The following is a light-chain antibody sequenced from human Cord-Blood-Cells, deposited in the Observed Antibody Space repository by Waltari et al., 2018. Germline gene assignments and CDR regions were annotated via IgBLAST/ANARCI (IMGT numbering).Light chain of an antibody. Sequence: QSALTQPASMSGSPGQSITISCTGTSSDVGGYNYVSWYQQHPGKAPKLMIYEVSNRPSGVSNRFSGSKSGNTASLTISGLQAEDDADYYCSSYTSSSTYVFGTGTKVTVL. V-gene: IGLV2-14*01. CDR3: SSYTSSSTYV. CDR2: EVS. J-gene: IGLJ1*01. CDR1: SSDVGGYNY.